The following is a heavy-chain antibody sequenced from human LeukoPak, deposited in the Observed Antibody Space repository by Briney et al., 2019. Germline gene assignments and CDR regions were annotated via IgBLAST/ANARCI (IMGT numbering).Heavy chain of an antibody. CDR2: INPNSGGT. Sequence: LGASVKVSCKASGYTFTGYYMHWVRQAPGQGLEWMGWINPNSGGTNYAQKFQGRVTMTRDTSISTAYMELSRLRSDDTAVYYCARERGGYSYGHQNFDYWGQGTLVTVSS. CDR3: ARERGGYSYGHQNFDY. J-gene: IGHJ4*02. CDR1: GYTFTGYY. D-gene: IGHD5-18*01. V-gene: IGHV1-2*03.